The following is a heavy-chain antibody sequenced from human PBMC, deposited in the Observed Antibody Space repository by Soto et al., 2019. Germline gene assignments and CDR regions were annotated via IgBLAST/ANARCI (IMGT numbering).Heavy chain of an antibody. V-gene: IGHV3-74*01. D-gene: IGHD2-21*02. CDR2: INSDGSRT. CDR1: GFTFSSYW. CDR3: ARALTCNCDLDY. J-gene: IGHJ4*02. Sequence: GGSLRLSCAASGFTFSSYWMHWVRQAPGKGLVWVSRINSDGSRTTYADSVKGRFTISRDNAKNMLHLQMNSLRAEDTAVYYCARALTCNCDLDYWGQGTLVTVSS.